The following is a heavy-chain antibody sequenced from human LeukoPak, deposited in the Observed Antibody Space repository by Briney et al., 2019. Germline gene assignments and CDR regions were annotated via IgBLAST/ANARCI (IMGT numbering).Heavy chain of an antibody. J-gene: IGHJ4*02. Sequence: QPGGSLRLSCPASGFTFSRYAMHWVRQAPGKGLEYVSAITSNGGSTYYADSVKGRFTISRDNSKNTLYLQMSSLRAEDTAVYYCVKGITAMVPFFDYWGQGTLVTVSS. CDR3: VKGITAMVPFFDY. CDR1: GFTFSRYA. D-gene: IGHD5-18*01. V-gene: IGHV3-64D*06. CDR2: ITSNGGST.